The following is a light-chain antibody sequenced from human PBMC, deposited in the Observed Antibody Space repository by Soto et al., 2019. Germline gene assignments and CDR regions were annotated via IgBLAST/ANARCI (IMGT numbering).Light chain of an antibody. CDR2: DVT. J-gene: IGLJ2*01. CDR3: CSYAGSYTEV. Sequence: QSVLTQPRSVSGSPGQSVTISCTGTSSDVGGYSYVSWYQHHPGKAPKLMIYDVTKRPSGVPDRFSGSKSGNTASLTISGLQAEDEADYYCCSYAGSYTEVFGGGTKVTVL. V-gene: IGLV2-11*01. CDR1: SSDVGGYSY.